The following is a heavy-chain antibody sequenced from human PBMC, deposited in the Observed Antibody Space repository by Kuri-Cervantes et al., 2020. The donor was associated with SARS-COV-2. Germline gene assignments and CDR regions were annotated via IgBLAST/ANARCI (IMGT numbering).Heavy chain of an antibody. V-gene: IGHV1-2*02. D-gene: IGHD3-3*01. CDR2: INPKSGGT. CDR3: AREVRGPYYDFWSGPPSWFDP. Sequence: ASVKVSCKPSGYTFTDYYVHWVRQAPGQGLEWMGWINPKSGGTKFAQRFQGRVTMTRDTSITTAYMELSRLRSDDTAVYYCAREVRGPYYDFWSGPPSWFDPWGQGTLVTVSS. J-gene: IGHJ5*02. CDR1: GYTFTDYY.